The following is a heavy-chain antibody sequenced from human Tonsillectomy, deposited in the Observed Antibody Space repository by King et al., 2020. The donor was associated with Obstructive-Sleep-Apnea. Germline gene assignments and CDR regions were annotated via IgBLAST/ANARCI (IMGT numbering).Heavy chain of an antibody. CDR1: GSTFGSYA. CDR2: ISVSGGST. Sequence: QLVQSGGGLVKPGGSLRLSCAASGSTFGSYAMSWVRQAPGQGLEWVSAISVSGGSTYYADSVKGRFTISRDNANNTLYLQMNSLRAEETAVYYCAKLPQGDYVGIWFDPWGQGTLVTVSS. D-gene: IGHD4-17*01. CDR3: AKLPQGDYVGIWFDP. J-gene: IGHJ5*02. V-gene: IGHV3-23*04.